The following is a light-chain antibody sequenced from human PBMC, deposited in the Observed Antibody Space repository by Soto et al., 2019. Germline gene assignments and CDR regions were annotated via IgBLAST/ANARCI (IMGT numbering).Light chain of an antibody. Sequence: QSALTQPPSASGSPGQSVTISCTGTSSDVGGYNHVSWYQQHPGKAPKLMIYEVNKRPSWVPNRISGSKSGNTASLTVSGLQADDEADYYCCSYAGNNNVIFGGGTKLTVL. V-gene: IGLV2-8*01. CDR3: CSYAGNNNVI. CDR2: EVN. CDR1: SSDVGGYNH. J-gene: IGLJ2*01.